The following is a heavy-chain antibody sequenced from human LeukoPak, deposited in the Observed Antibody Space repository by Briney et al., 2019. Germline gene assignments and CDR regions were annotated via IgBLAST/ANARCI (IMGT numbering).Heavy chain of an antibody. J-gene: IGHJ3*02. CDR2: IYYSGST. CDR3: ARGGNSYGLAGAFDI. D-gene: IGHD5-18*01. Sequence: SETLSLTCTVSGGSISSSSYYWGWIRQPPGKGLEWIGSIYYSGSTYYNPSRKSRVTISVATSKNQFSLKLSSVTAADTAVYYCARGGNSYGLAGAFDIWGQGTMVTVSS. CDR1: GGSISSSSYY. V-gene: IGHV4-39*07.